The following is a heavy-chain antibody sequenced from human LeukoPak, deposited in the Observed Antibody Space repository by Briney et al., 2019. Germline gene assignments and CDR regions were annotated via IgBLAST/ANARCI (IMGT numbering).Heavy chain of an antibody. Sequence: GGSLRLSCAASGFTFSSYEMNWVRQAPGKGLEWVSYISSSGSTIYYADSVKGRFTISRDNAKNSLYLQMNSLRAEDTAVYYSARDYYDYVWGSYTRLDYWGQGTLVTVSS. J-gene: IGHJ4*02. CDR3: ARDYYDYVWGSYTRLDY. CDR1: GFTFSSYE. CDR2: ISSSGSTI. D-gene: IGHD3-16*01. V-gene: IGHV3-48*03.